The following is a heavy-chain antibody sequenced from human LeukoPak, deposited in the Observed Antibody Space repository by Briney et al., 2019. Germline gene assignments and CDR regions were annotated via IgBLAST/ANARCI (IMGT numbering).Heavy chain of an antibody. D-gene: IGHD3-22*01. CDR2: IYYSGST. CDR3: ARAAYDSSGYYIDY. J-gene: IGHJ4*02. CDR1: GGSISSYY. V-gene: IGHV4-59*01. Sequence: PSETPSLTCTVSGGSISSYYWSWIRQPPGKGLEWIGCIYYSGSTNYNPSLKSRVTISVDTSKNQFSLKLSSVTDADTAVYYCARAAYDSSGYYIDYWGQGTLVTVSS.